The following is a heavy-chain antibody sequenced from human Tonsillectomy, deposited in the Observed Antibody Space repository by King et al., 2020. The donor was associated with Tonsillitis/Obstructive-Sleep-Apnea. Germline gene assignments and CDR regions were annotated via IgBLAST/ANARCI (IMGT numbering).Heavy chain of an antibody. V-gene: IGHV1-3*04. CDR1: GYTFTIYA. D-gene: IGHD6-19*01. Sequence: QLVQSGAEVKKPGASVKVSCKASGYTFTIYALQWVRQAPGQRLDWMGWIITGNGKPKYSQNFQDRVTITRDTSASTAYMELSSLTSEDTAVYYCVRSSGLYYFDYWGQGTLVTVSS. CDR2: IITGNGKP. J-gene: IGHJ4*02. CDR3: VRSSGLYYFDY.